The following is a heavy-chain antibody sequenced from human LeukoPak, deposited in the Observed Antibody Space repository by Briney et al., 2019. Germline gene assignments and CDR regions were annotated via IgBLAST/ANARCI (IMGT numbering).Heavy chain of an antibody. CDR1: GGSISSSSYY. Sequence: SETLSLTCTVSGGSISSSSYYWGWIRQPAGKGLEWIGRIYNSGSTNYNPSLKSRVTISVDTSKNQFSLKLSSVTAADTAVYYCARGSPMVRGVSSTPFDYWGQGTLVTVSS. J-gene: IGHJ4*02. CDR3: ARGSPMVRGVSSTPFDY. CDR2: IYNSGST. D-gene: IGHD3-10*01. V-gene: IGHV4-61*02.